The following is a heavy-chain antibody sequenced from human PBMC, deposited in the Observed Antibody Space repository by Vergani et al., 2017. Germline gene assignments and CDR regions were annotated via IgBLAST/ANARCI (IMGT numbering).Heavy chain of an antibody. J-gene: IGHJ6*02. D-gene: IGHD5-18*01. Sequence: QVQLQESGPGLVKPSETLSLTCTVSGGSISSHYWSWIRQPPGKGLEWIGYIYYSGSTNYNPSLKSRVTISVDTSKNQFSLKLSSVTAADTAVYYCARGGYSYGHEGYYYYGMDVWGQVTTVTVSS. V-gene: IGHV4-59*11. CDR3: ARGGYSYGHEGYYYYGMDV. CDR2: IYYSGST. CDR1: GGSISSHY.